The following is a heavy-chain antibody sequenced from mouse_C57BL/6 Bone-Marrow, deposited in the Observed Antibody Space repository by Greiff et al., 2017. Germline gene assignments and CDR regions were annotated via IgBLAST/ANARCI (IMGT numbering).Heavy chain of an antibody. Sequence: VQLKESGPGLVKPSQSLSLSCSVTGYSITSGYYWYWIRQFPGNKLEWMGYISYDGSNNYNPSLKKRISITSDTSKNQFFLKLDSVTAEDTAKYYCARGKPSTHWGQGTSVTVSA. J-gene: IGHJ4*01. CDR3: ARGKPSTH. D-gene: IGHD5-1*01. CDR2: ISYDGSN. CDR1: GYSITSGYY. V-gene: IGHV3-6*01.